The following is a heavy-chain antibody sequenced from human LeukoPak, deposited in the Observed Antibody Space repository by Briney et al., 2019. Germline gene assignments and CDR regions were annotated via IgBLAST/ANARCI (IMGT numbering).Heavy chain of an antibody. J-gene: IGHJ3*02. V-gene: IGHV1-69*04. D-gene: IGHD2/OR15-2a*01. CDR2: IIPILGIA. CDR3: AREGLVIRAAFDI. CDR1: GGTFSSYT. Sequence: SVKVSCKASGGTFSSYTISWVRQAPGPGLEWMGRIIPILGIANYAQQFQGRVTITADKSTSTAYMELSSLRSEDTAVYYCAREGLVIRAAFDIWGQGTMVTVSS.